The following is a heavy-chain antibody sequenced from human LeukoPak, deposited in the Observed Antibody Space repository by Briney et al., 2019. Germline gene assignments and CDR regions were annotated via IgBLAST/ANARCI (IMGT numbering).Heavy chain of an antibody. CDR2: IIPIFGTA. CDR3: ARDQSYYDFWSGYYPHLDY. Sequence: ASVKVSCKASGGTFSSYAISWVRQAPGQGLEWMGGIIPIFGTANYAQKFQGRVTITADESTSTAYMELSSLRSEDTAVYYCARDQSYYDFWSGYYPHLDYWGQGTLVTVSS. CDR1: GGTFSSYA. J-gene: IGHJ4*02. V-gene: IGHV1-69*13. D-gene: IGHD3-3*01.